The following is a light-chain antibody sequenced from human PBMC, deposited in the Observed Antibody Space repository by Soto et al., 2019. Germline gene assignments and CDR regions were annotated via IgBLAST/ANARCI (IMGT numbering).Light chain of an antibody. J-gene: IGKJ1*01. Sequence: DIQMTQSPSTLSASVGDRVTITCRASQSVGSWLAWYQQKPGKAPKLLIYKASRLESGVPSRFSGSEPCTESTLNSSNLQPDEFVTYYCQQYHKLWTYGEGAKGKIK. CDR2: KAS. CDR3: QQYHKLWT. V-gene: IGKV1-5*03. CDR1: QSVGSW.